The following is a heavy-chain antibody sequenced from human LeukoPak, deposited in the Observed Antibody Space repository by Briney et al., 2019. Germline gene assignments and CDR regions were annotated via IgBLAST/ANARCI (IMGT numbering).Heavy chain of an antibody. V-gene: IGHV1-2*02. J-gene: IGHJ3*02. D-gene: IGHD2-2*01. CDR3: AREMRLLGYCSSTSCLFDAFDI. CDR1: GYTFTGYY. Sequence: ASVKVSCKASGYTFTGYYMHWVRQAPGQGLEWMGWINPNSGGTNYAQKFQGRVTMTRDTSISTAYMELSRLRSDDTAVYYCAREMRLLGYCSSTSCLFDAFDIWGQGTMVTVSS. CDR2: INPNSGGT.